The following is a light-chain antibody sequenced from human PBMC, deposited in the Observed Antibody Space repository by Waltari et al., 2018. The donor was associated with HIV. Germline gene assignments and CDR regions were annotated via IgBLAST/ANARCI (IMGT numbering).Light chain of an antibody. V-gene: IGLV4-69*01. CDR3: QTWDTGPV. CDR1: GGLSSYA. Sequence: QLVLTQSPSASAFLGASVKITCTLNGGLSSYAIAWHQHQPEKGPRYLMKLKSDGSHNREDEIPDRFSASNSGADHNLTISSLQSEDEGYYYCQTWDTGPVFGGGTKLTVL. CDR2: LKSDGSH. J-gene: IGLJ3*02.